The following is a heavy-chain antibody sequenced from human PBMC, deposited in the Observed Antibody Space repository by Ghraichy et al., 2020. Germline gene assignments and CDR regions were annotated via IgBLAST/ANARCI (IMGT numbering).Heavy chain of an antibody. D-gene: IGHD6-19*01. CDR1: GYTFTSYG. J-gene: IGHJ4*02. CDR3: ARDISSGWYLTIFQWDY. V-gene: IGHV1-18*01. CDR2: ISAYSGNT. Sequence: ASVKVSCKASGYTFTSYGISWVRQAPGQGLEWMGWISAYSGNTNYAQKLQGRVTMTTDTSTSTAYMELRSLRSDDTAVYYCARDISSGWYLTIFQWDYWGQGTLVTVSS.